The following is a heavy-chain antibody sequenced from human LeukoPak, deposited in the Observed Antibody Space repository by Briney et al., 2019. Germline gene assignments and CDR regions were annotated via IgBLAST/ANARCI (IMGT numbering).Heavy chain of an antibody. CDR3: ARDVSGSWYFDY. CDR1: GGTFSSYA. Sequence: ASVKVSCKASGGTFSSYAISWVRQAPGQGLEWMGGIIPIFGTANYAQKFQGRVTITADESTSTAYMELSSLRSEDTAVYYCARDVSGSWYFDYWGQGTLVTVSS. CDR2: IIPIFGTA. V-gene: IGHV1-69*01. D-gene: IGHD3-10*01. J-gene: IGHJ4*02.